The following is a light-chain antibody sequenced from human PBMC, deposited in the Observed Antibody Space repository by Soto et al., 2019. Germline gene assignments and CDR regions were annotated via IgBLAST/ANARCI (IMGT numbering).Light chain of an antibody. CDR2: GVS. CDR1: QSISNTF. CDR3: QQYGGSPET. Sequence: EIVLTQSPGTLSLSPGERATLSCRASQSISNTFIAWYQQKPGQAPRLLIHGVSNRAPGIPDRFSGSGSGTDFTLIISRLEPEDCAVYYCQQYGGSPETFGQGTKVEIK. J-gene: IGKJ1*01. V-gene: IGKV3-20*01.